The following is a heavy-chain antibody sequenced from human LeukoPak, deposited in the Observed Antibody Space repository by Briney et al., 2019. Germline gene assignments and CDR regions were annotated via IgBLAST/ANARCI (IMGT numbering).Heavy chain of an antibody. CDR1: GGSFSGYY. CDR3: ARGPLVTLYYYYGMDV. V-gene: IGHV4-34*01. D-gene: IGHD5-18*01. J-gene: IGHJ6*02. Sequence: SSETLSLTCAVYGGSFSGYYWSWIRQPPGKGLEWIGEINHSGSTNYNPSLKSRVTISVDTSKNQLSLKLSSVTAADTAVYYCARGPLVTLYYYYGMDVWGQGTTVTVSS. CDR2: INHSGST.